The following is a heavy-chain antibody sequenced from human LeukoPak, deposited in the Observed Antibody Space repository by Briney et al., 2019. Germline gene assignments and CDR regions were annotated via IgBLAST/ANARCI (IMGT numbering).Heavy chain of an antibody. CDR3: ARDPSQTVSNWFDP. V-gene: IGHV3-21*01. CDR1: AFTFSGYS. J-gene: IGHJ5*02. CDR2: ISSSSSYI. Sequence: PGGSLRLSCAASAFTFSGYSMNWVRQAPGKGLEWVSSISSSSSYIYYADSVKGRFTISRDNAKNSLYLQMNSLRAEDTAVYYCARDPSQTVSNWFDPWGQGTLVTVSS.